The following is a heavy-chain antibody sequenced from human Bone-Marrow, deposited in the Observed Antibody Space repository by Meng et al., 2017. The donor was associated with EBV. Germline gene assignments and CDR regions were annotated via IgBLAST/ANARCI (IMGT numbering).Heavy chain of an antibody. V-gene: IGHV3-11*01. CDR1: GFSFSVYS. CDR2: ISSSGTTM. Sequence: QVQLVESGGGLVELGGSLRLSCVAPGFSFSVYSMDWIRQTPGKGLEWIGYISSSGTTMSYADSVKGRFIISKDNAKNSLFLQMNSLRVEDTAVYYCARDAPSLDSGDFGPLFRDGLDVWGQGTTVTVSS. CDR3: ARDAPSLDSGDFGPLFRDGLDV. J-gene: IGHJ6*02. D-gene: IGHD4-17*01.